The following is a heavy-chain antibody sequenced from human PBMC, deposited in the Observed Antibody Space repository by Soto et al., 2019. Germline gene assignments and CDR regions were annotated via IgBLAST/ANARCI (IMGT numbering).Heavy chain of an antibody. V-gene: IGHV4-30-2*01. CDR2: IYHSGST. D-gene: IGHD4-17*01. CDR1: GGSISSGGYS. Sequence: QLQLQESGSGLVKPSQTLSLTCAVSGGSISSGGYSWSWIRQPPGKGLEWIGYIYHSGSTYYNPSLKNRVTIYVHRSKNQFSLKLSPVTDADTAVYYCASQRYGDPCDYWGPGALVTVSS. J-gene: IGHJ4*02. CDR3: ASQRYGDPCDY.